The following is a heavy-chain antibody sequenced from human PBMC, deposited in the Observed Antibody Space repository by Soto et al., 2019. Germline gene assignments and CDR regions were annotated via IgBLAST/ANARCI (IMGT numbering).Heavy chain of an antibody. Sequence: QVQLVQSGAEVKKPGASVKVSCKASGYTFTNYGICWVRQAPGQGLEWMGWISGYNGNTNYAQNLQGRVTMTTDTSTSTVYMELRSLRSDDTAVYYCARRCSSTRCLELWGRGTLVIVSS. J-gene: IGHJ2*01. D-gene: IGHD2-2*01. V-gene: IGHV1-18*01. CDR2: ISGYNGNT. CDR3: ARRCSSTRCLEL. CDR1: GYTFTNYG.